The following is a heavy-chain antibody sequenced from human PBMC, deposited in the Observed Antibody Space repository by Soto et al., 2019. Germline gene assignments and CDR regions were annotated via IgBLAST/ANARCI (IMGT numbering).Heavy chain of an antibody. CDR2: INHSGST. Sequence: SETLSLTCTVSGDSVTSGSYYWSWIRQPPGKGLEWIGEINHSGSTNYNPSLKSRVTISVDTSKNQFSLKLSSVTAADTAVYYCARGDYDYVWGSYRPQKPVDYWGQGTLVTVSS. J-gene: IGHJ4*02. CDR3: ARGDYDYVWGSYRPQKPVDY. CDR1: GDSVTSGSYY. D-gene: IGHD3-16*02. V-gene: IGHV4-39*07.